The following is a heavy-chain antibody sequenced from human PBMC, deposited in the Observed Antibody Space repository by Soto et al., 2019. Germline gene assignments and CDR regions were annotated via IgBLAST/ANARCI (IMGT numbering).Heavy chain of an antibody. Sequence: MRLSCAASGFTFSSYEMNWVRQAPGKGLEWVSYISSSGSTIYYADSVKGRFTISRDNAKNSLYLQMNSPRAEDTAVYYCARVYPDYGDYLRAFDYWGQGTLVTVSS. CDR3: ARVYPDYGDYLRAFDY. CDR2: ISSSGSTI. D-gene: IGHD4-17*01. J-gene: IGHJ4*02. V-gene: IGHV3-48*03. CDR1: GFTFSSYE.